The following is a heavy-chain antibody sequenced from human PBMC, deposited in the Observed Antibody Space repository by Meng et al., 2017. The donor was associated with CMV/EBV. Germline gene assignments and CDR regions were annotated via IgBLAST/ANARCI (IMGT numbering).Heavy chain of an antibody. V-gene: IGHV3-30*02. D-gene: IGHD2-2*02. CDR3: ARGYCSSTSRYTVYYYYYGMDV. CDR1: GFTFSSYG. J-gene: IGHJ6*02. CDR2: IRYDGSNK. Sequence: GESLKISCAASGFTFSSYGMHWVRQAPGKGLEWVAFIRYDGSNKYYADSVKGRFTISRDNSKNTLYLQMNSLRAEDTAVYYCARGYCSSTSRYTVYYYYYGMDVWGQGTTVTVSS.